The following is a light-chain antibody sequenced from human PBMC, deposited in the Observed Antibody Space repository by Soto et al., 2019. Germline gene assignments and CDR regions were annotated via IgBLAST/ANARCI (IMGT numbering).Light chain of an antibody. CDR1: QSVSSSF. CDR2: GAS. J-gene: IGKJ1*01. CDR3: QQCSSSPWT. Sequence: EIVMTQSPGTLSLSPGERATLSCRASQSVSSSFLAWYQQKPGQAPRLLFYGASSRATGIPDRFSGSGSGTDFTLTISRLEPEDFAVYYCQQCSSSPWTFGQGTKVEIK. V-gene: IGKV3-20*01.